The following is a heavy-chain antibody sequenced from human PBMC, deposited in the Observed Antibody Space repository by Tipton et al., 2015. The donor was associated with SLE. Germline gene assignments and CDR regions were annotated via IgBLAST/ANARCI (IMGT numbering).Heavy chain of an antibody. Sequence: TLSLTCTVSGGSIGSYYWSWIRQPPGKGLEWIGYIYYSGRTNYSPSLKSRISMSLDTSKNQFSLNLSSVTAADTAVYYCARSPLEFYDFWNGYFDFWGQGTLVTASS. D-gene: IGHD3-3*01. CDR3: ARSPLEFYDFWNGYFDF. J-gene: IGHJ4*02. CDR2: IYYSGRT. V-gene: IGHV4-59*01. CDR1: GGSIGSYY.